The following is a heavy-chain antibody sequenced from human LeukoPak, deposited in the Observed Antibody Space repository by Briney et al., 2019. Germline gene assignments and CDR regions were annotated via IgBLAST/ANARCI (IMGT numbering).Heavy chain of an antibody. CDR2: INHSGST. CDR3: AKFAAGYSSSWYWYGDY. D-gene: IGHD6-13*01. Sequence: PSETLSLTCAVYGGSFSGHYWSWIRQPPGRGLEWIGEINHSGSTNYNPSLKSRVTISVDTSKNQFSLKLSSVTAADTAVYYCAKFAAGYSSSWYWYGDYWGQGTLVTVSS. V-gene: IGHV4-34*01. CDR1: GGSFSGHY. J-gene: IGHJ4*02.